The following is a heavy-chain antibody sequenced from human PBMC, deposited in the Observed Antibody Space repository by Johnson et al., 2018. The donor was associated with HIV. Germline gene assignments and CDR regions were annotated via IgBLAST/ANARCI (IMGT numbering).Heavy chain of an antibody. CDR1: GFSLSAHY. CDR2: VRQDGRQK. J-gene: IGHJ3*02. V-gene: IGHV3-7*04. D-gene: IGHD4-23*01. Sequence: VQVVESGGGLVQPGSSLRLTCVASGFSLSAHYMTWVRQAPGQGLEWVANVRQDGRQKYYVDSVKGRFIISRDNSKNTLYLQMNSLRAEDTAVYYCARDDYGGLDAFDIWGQGTMVTVSS. CDR3: ARDDYGGLDAFDI.